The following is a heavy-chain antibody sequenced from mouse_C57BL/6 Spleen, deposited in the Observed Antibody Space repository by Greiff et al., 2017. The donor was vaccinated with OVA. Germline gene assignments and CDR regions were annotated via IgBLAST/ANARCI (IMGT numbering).Heavy chain of an antibody. CDR2: INPSNGGT. Sequence: QVQLKQSGTELVKPGASVKLSCKASGYTFTSYWMHWVKQRPGQGLEWIGNINPSNGGTNYNEKFKSKATLTVDKSSSTAYMQLSSLTSEDSAVYYCARDEDGYYRYYFDYWGQGTTLTVSS. CDR3: ARDEDGYYRYYFDY. D-gene: IGHD2-3*01. V-gene: IGHV1-53*01. CDR1: GYTFTSYW. J-gene: IGHJ2*01.